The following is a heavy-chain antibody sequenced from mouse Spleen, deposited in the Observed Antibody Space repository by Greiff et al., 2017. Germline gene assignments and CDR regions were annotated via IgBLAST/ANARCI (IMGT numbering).Heavy chain of an antibody. Sequence: QVQLQQPGAELVMPGASVKLSCKASGYTFTSYWMHWVKQRPGQGLEWIGEIDPSDSYTNYNQKFKGKATLTVDKSSSTAYMQLSSLTSEDSAVYYCAREENYYAMDYWGQGTSVTVSS. CDR1: GYTFTSYW. CDR2: IDPSDSYT. V-gene: IGHV1-69*01. CDR3: AREENYYAMDY. J-gene: IGHJ4*01.